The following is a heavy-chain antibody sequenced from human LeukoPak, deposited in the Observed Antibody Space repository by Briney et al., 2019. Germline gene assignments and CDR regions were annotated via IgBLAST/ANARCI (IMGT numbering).Heavy chain of an antibody. V-gene: IGHV3-30*02. D-gene: IGHD3-16*01. J-gene: IGHJ4*02. CDR1: EFTFRNYG. CDR2: IRYDGSST. Sequence: GGSLRLSCAASEFTFRNYGMHWVRQAPDKGLEWVAFIRYDGSSTYYAGPVKGRFTISRDNAKNTLYLQMNSLRVEDTAVYYCVCLGLGGLSLDWGQGTLVTVSS. CDR3: VCLGLGGLSLD.